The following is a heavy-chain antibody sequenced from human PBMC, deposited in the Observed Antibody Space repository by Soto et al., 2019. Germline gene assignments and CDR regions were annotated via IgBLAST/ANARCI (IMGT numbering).Heavy chain of an antibody. Sequence: SGPTLVNPTQTLTLTCTFSGFSLNSNGMCVNWIRQPPGKALEWLALIDWDDDKYYSTSLKTRLTISRDTSKNQVVLTMTNMDPVDTATYYCARKYAIQLGYPHGMDVWGQGTTVTVSS. D-gene: IGHD7-27*01. J-gene: IGHJ6*02. V-gene: IGHV2-70*13. CDR1: GFSLNSNGMC. CDR2: IDWDDDK. CDR3: ARKYAIQLGYPHGMDV.